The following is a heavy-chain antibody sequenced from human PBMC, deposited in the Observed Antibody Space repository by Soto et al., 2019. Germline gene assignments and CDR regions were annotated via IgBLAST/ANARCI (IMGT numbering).Heavy chain of an antibody. V-gene: IGHV1-69*13. D-gene: IGHD4-17*01. CDR1: GGTFSSYA. Sequence: ASVKVSCKASGGTFSSYAISWVRQAPGQGLEWMGGIIPIFGTANYAQKFQGRVTITAGESTSTAYMELSSLRSEDTAVYYCAXSTVTTLYYYYYYGMDVWGQGTTVTVSS. CDR2: IIPIFGTA. CDR3: AXSTVTTLYYYYYYGMDV. J-gene: IGHJ6*02.